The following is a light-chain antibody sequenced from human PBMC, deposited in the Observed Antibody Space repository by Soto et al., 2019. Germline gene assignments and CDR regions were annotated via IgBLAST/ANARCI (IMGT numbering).Light chain of an antibody. Sequence: QSVLTQPPSVSAAPGQKVTISCSGRSSNIGNNYVSWYQQLSGTAPKLLIYDDNKRPSGIPDRFSGSKSGTSATLGITGFRTGDEADYYCGSWDSSLSAYVFGTGTKV. J-gene: IGLJ1*01. CDR3: GSWDSSLSAYV. CDR2: DDN. CDR1: SSNIGNNY. V-gene: IGLV1-51*01.